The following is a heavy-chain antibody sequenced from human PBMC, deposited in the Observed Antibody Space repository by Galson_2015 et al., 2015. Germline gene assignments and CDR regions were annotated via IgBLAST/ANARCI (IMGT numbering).Heavy chain of an antibody. J-gene: IGHJ4*02. Sequence: CLRLACAAPGLTFSCSGMHGVRQAPGEGLEWVAVVWCDGSNKYYEDAVKGRFTIFRDNFKSTLFLLVNSLRAEDAGVYVGASDEHGGYRGIDYWGQGTLVTVSS. V-gene: IGHV3-33*01. CDR1: GLTFSCSG. CDR2: VWCDGSNK. CDR3: ASDEHGGYRGIDY. D-gene: IGHD5-12*01.